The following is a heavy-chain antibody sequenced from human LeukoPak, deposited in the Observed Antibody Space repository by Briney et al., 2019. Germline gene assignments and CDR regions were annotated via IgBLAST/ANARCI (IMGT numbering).Heavy chain of an antibody. J-gene: IGHJ4*02. Sequence: GGSLRLSCAASGFTFSSYAMHWVRQAPGKGLEWVSGISANGGSTYYGDSVKGRFTISRDNSKNMLFLQMNSLRAEDTALYHCAKIPGRIAANGTGWGQGTLVTVSS. D-gene: IGHD6-6*01. V-gene: IGHV3-23*01. CDR1: GFTFSSYA. CDR3: AKIPGRIAANGTG. CDR2: ISANGGST.